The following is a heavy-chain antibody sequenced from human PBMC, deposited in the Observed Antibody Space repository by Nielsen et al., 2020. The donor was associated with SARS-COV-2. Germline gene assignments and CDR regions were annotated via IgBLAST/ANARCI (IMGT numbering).Heavy chain of an antibody. J-gene: IGHJ5*02. Sequence: SLKISCAASGFTFSSYAMHWVRQAPGKGLEWVSGISWNSGSIGYADSVKGRFTISRDNAKNSLYLQMNSLRAEDTALYYCAKDPRSPLLPSGWFDPWGQGTLVTVSS. CDR1: GFTFSSYA. D-gene: IGHD3-10*01. V-gene: IGHV3-9*01. CDR3: AKDPRSPLLPSGWFDP. CDR2: ISWNSGSI.